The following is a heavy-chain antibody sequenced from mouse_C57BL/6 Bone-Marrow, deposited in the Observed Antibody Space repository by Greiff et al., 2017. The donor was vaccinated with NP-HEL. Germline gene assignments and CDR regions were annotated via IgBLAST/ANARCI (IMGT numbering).Heavy chain of an antibody. CDR3: AGDDYHVGFAY. V-gene: IGHV12-3*01. Sequence: QVQLKQSGPGLVKPSQSLFLTCSITGFPITSGYYWIWIRQSPGKPLEWMGYITHSGETFYNPSLQSPISITRETSKNQFFLQLNSVTTEDTAMYYCAGDDYHVGFAYWGQGTLVTVSA. J-gene: IGHJ3*01. D-gene: IGHD5-5*01. CDR2: ITHSGET. CDR1: GFPITSGYY.